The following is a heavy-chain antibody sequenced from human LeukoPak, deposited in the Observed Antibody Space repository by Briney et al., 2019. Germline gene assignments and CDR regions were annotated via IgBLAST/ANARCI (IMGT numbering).Heavy chain of an antibody. V-gene: IGHV4-34*01. D-gene: IGHD3-10*01. CDR1: GGSFSGYY. Sequence: PSETLSLTCAVYGGSFSGYYWSWIRQPPGKGLEWIGEINHSGSTNYNPSLKSRVTISVDMSKNQFSLKLSSVTAADTAVYYCARRASYYGSGSYDFFYYYYMDVWGKGTTVTISS. CDR2: INHSGST. CDR3: ARRASYYGSGSYDFFYYYYMDV. J-gene: IGHJ6*03.